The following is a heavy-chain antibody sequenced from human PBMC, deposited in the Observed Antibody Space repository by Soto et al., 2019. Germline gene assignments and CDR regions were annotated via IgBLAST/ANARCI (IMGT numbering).Heavy chain of an antibody. D-gene: IGHD1-26*01. CDR3: AREGWERELHGFAFHI. CDR1: VGSINGYY. CDR2: IYTSGST. V-gene: IGHV4-4*07. Sequence: WETLSLTCTFSVGSINGYYWSCIRHPAGKSPEWIGRIYTSGSTNYSPSLRGRVSMSMDASKNQFSLKLTSVTTADTAIYYCAREGWERELHGFAFHIWGLGTMVIVSS. J-gene: IGHJ3*02.